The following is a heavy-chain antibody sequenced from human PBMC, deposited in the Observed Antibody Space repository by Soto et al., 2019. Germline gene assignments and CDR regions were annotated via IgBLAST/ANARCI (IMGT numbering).Heavy chain of an antibody. CDR3: ARDKTGTTLNYYFGMDV. CDR2: THYSGST. Sequence: SETLSLTCTVSGGSINLYYWSWVRQPPGKGLEWIGYTHYSGSTNYNPSLKSRVTISVDTSKNQFSLNLCSVTSADTAVYFCARDKTGTTLNYYFGMDVWGQGTTVTVSS. CDR1: GGSINLYY. D-gene: IGHD1-7*01. J-gene: IGHJ6*02. V-gene: IGHV4-59*01.